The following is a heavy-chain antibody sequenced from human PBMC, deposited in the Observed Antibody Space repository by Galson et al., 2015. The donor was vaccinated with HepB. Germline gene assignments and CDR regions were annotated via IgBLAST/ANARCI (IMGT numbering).Heavy chain of an antibody. Sequence: SETLSLTCAVSGDSISNARWWSWVRQPPGEGLEWIGEAYHSGGTNYRPSLLSRVTISVDKSKNQFSLKLTSVTAADTAGYYCARAKEGRGYFDYWGQGTLVTVSS. CDR3: ARAKEGRGYFDY. J-gene: IGHJ4*02. V-gene: IGHV4-4*02. D-gene: IGHD3-10*01. CDR1: GDSISNARW. CDR2: AYHSGGT.